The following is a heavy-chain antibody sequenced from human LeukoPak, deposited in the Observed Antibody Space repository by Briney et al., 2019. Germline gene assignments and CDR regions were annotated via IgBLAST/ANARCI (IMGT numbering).Heavy chain of an antibody. CDR3: ARSTFGDDEYYFDY. V-gene: IGHV3-53*01. J-gene: IGHJ4*02. CDR2: IYSGGST. Sequence: GGSLRLSCAASGFTVSSNYMSWVRQAPGKGLEWVSVIYSGGSTYYADSVKGRFTISRDNSKNTLYLQMSSLRAEDTAVYYCARSTFGDDEYYFDYWGQGTLVTVSS. D-gene: IGHD3-16*01. CDR1: GFTVSSNY.